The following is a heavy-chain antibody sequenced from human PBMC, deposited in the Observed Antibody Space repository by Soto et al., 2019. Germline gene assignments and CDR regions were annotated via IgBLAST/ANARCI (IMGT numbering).Heavy chain of an antibody. V-gene: IGHV1-18*01. CDR1: GYTFTSYG. CDR2: ISAHNGRT. D-gene: IGHD6-13*01. Sequence: QVQLVQSGAEVKKPGASVKVSCKASGYTFTSYGINCVRQSPGQGLEWMGWISAHNGRTNYAQKFQGRVTMTTDTSTSTAYMELRSLRSDDTAVYYCARGPYSSSWFDPWGQGTLVTVSS. CDR3: ARGPYSSSWFDP. J-gene: IGHJ5*02.